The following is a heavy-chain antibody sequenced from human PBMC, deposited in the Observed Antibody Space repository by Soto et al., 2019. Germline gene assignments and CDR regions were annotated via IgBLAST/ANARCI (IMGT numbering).Heavy chain of an antibody. D-gene: IGHD4-17*01. CDR3: ASGVGSVTTYSYYYYYYMDV. Sequence: TSETLSLTCTVSGGSISSYYWSWIRQPPGKGLEWIGYIYYSGSTNYNSSLKSRVTISVDTSKNQFSLKLSSVTAADTAVYYCASGVGSVTTYSYYYYYYMDVWGKGTTVTVSS. CDR1: GGSISSYY. CDR2: IYYSGST. V-gene: IGHV4-59*01. J-gene: IGHJ6*03.